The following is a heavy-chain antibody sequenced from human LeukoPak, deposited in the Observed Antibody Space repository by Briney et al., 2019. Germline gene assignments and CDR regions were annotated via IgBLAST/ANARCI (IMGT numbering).Heavy chain of an antibody. CDR1: GGRISGSNYY. J-gene: IGHJ4*02. CDR3: ARLSGEIIVVGAGIDS. Sequence: PSETLSLTCTVSGGRISGSNYYWGWIRQAPRKGLEWIGSIHYNGKAYYNPSRESRVTISVDTSRNQFSLKLVSVTAADTAVYYCARLSGEIIVVGAGIDSWGQGTLVIVSS. V-gene: IGHV4-39*07. CDR2: IHYNGKA. D-gene: IGHD2-15*01.